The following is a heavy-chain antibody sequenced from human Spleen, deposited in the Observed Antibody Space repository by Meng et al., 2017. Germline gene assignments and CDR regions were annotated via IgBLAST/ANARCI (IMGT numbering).Heavy chain of an antibody. Sequence: GESLKISCAASGFIFSHFAMTWVRQAPGKGLEWVANIKQYGSERYYVDSVKGRFTISRDNAKNSLYLQMNSLRAEDTAVYYCAREVGSGYDFGYFDSWGQGMPVTVSS. D-gene: IGHD5-12*01. CDR3: AREVGSGYDFGYFDS. J-gene: IGHJ4*02. CDR1: GFIFSHFA. V-gene: IGHV3-7*01. CDR2: IKQYGSER.